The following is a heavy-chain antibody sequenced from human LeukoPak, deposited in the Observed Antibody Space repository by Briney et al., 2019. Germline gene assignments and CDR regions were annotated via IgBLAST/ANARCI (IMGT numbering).Heavy chain of an antibody. Sequence: GESLKISCKGSGYSFTSYWIGWVRQMPGKGLDWMGIIYPGDSDTRYSPSFQGQVTILADKTISTACRQRSRTKCCDSFIYYRERPAEYGVYPWDYWGQGTLVTVSS. D-gene: IGHD4-17*01. CDR3: ERPAEYGVYPWDY. CDR1: GYSFTSYW. CDR2: IYPGDSDT. V-gene: IGHV5-51*01. J-gene: IGHJ4*02.